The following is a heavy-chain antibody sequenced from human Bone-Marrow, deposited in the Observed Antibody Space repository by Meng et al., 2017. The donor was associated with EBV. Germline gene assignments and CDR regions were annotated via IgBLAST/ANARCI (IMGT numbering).Heavy chain of an antibody. D-gene: IGHD6-13*01. V-gene: IGHV4-34*01. CDR2: INHSGST. J-gene: IGHJ5*02. Sequence: VQPTPWGAGLLKPSETLSLTCAVYGGSFSGYYWSWIRQPPGKGLEWIGEINHSGSTNYNPSLKSRVTISVDASKNQFSLKLSSVTAADTAVYYCARGGGMSLIAAAGLYNWFDPWGQGTLVTVSS. CDR3: ARGGGMSLIAAAGLYNWFDP. CDR1: GGSFSGYY.